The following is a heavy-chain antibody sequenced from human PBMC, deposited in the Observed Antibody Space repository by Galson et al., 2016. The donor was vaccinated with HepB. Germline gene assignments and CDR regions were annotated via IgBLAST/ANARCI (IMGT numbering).Heavy chain of an antibody. CDR3: AREWGDRVGATISSGMDV. CDR2: MKPHSGNT. Sequence: SVKVSCKASGYTFTSYDLIWVRQATGQGLEWLGRMKPHSGNTDSPQKFQGRVTMTRDSSISTAYLELTSLTYDDTAVYYCAREWGDRVGATISSGMDVWGQGTTITVSS. D-gene: IGHD1-26*01. J-gene: IGHJ6*02. V-gene: IGHV1-8*01. CDR1: GYTFTSYD.